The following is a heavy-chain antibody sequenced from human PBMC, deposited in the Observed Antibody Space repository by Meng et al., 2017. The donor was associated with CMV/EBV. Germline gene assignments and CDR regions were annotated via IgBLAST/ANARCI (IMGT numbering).Heavy chain of an antibody. CDR1: GFTFSSYS. D-gene: IGHD3-3*01. CDR2: ISSSSSYI. J-gene: IGHJ4*02. Sequence: GESLKISCAASGFTFSSYSMNWVRQAPGKGLEWVSSISSSSSYIYYADSVKGRFTISRDNAKNSLYLQMNSLRAEDTAVYYCAREFSDFWSGYNYFDYWGQGTLVTVXS. V-gene: IGHV3-21*01. CDR3: AREFSDFWSGYNYFDY.